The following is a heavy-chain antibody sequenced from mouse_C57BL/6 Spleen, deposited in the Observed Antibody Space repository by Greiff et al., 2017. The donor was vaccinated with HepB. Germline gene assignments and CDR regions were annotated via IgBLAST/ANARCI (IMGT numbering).Heavy chain of an antibody. CDR3: ARSWDGYSPRDY. CDR2: IYPGSGST. D-gene: IGHD2-3*01. CDR1: GYTFTSYW. V-gene: IGHV1-55*01. J-gene: IGHJ2*01. Sequence: QVQLQQPGAELVKPGASVKMSCKASGYTFTSYWITWVKQRPGQGLEWIGDIYPGSGSTNYNEKFKSKATLTVDTSSSTAYMQLSSLTSEDSAVYYCARSWDGYSPRDYWGQGTTLTVSS.